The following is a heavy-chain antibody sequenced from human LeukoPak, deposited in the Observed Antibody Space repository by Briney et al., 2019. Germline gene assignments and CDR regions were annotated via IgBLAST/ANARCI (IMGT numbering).Heavy chain of an antibody. CDR3: AKDRSSSGSYFDY. CDR1: GLTFSNYA. V-gene: IGHV3-23*01. Sequence: GGSLTLSCAVSGLTFSNYAISWVRHAPGRGLEWVSALCGSCGRTYYVDSVKGSFTISRDNSKNTVYLQMNSLRAEDTAVYYCAKDRSSSGSYFDYWGQGNLVTVSS. D-gene: IGHD3-10*01. CDR2: LCGSCGRT. J-gene: IGHJ4*02.